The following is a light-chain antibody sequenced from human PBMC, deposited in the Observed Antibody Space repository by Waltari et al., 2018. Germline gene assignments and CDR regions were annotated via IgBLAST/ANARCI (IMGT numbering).Light chain of an antibody. V-gene: IGLV2-23*01. J-gene: IGLJ1*01. CDR3: CSYVGSSLYV. CDR2: EGS. Sequence: QSALTQPASVSGSPGQSITISCTGTSSDVGSYNLVSWYQQHLGKAPKLMIYEGSKRPSGVSNRFSGSKSGNTASLTISGLQAEDEADYYCCSYVGSSLYVFGTGTKVTVL. CDR1: SSDVGSYNL.